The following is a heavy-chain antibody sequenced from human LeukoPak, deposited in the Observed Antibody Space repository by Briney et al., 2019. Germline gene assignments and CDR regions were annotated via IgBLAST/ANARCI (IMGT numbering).Heavy chain of an antibody. V-gene: IGHV3-30*04. CDR3: ARDPAGYSFDL. Sequence: GRSLRLSCAASGFSFSSFAMHWVRKAPGKGLEWVAVITYDGGNENYADSVKGRFTISRDNSKNTLYMQMNSQRVEDTAVYYCARDPAGYSFDLWGRGTLVTVSS. CDR2: ITYDGGNE. D-gene: IGHD3-9*01. J-gene: IGHJ2*01. CDR1: GFSFSSFA.